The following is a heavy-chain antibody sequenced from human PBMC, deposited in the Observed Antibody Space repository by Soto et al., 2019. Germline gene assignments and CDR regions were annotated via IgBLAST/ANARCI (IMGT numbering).Heavy chain of an antibody. CDR2: INPATGAA. V-gene: IGHV1-2*02. D-gene: IGHD3-3*01. CDR3: ARGGGVGVAGSAAFDM. CDR1: GYPVTAYY. Sequence: QLHLVQSGAVVKKPGASVTVSCSASGYPVTAYYMHWVRQAPGRGLEWMGGINPATGAAKYKQTFPGRVTMTRDTSTITVFMELGGLTSEDTAVFYWARGGGVGVAGSAAFDMWGQGTLVTVSS. J-gene: IGHJ3*02.